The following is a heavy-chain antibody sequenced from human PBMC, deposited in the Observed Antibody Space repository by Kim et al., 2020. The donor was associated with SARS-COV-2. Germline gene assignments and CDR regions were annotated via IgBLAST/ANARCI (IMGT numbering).Heavy chain of an antibody. CDR2: NVNSGDT. CDR3: TREDY. V-gene: IGHV1-2*02. Sequence: NVNSGDTTYAQKFQGRVTLTRDTSVSTATMELNRLTSDDTAVYYCTREDYWGQGTLVTVSS. J-gene: IGHJ4*02.